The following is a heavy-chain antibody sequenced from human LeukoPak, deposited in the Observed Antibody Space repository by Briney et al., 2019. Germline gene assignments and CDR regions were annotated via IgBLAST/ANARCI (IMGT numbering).Heavy chain of an antibody. CDR1: GFTFSTYW. J-gene: IGHJ4*02. V-gene: IGHV4-4*02. Sequence: GSLRLSCEASGFTFSTYWMKWVRQPPGKGLEWIGEIYHSGSTNYNPSLKSRVTISVDKSKNQFSLKLSSVTAADPAVYYCARIIVVVVAAKDAVSYSYGYYFDYWGQGTLVTVSS. D-gene: IGHD2-15*01. CDR2: IYHSGST. CDR3: ARIIVVVVAAKDAVSYSYGYYFDY.